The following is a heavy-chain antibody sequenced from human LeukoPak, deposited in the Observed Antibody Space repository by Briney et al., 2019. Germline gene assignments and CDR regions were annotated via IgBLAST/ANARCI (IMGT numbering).Heavy chain of an antibody. CDR1: GFRFGSDW. D-gene: IGHD3-16*01. CDR2: INPDGSEK. CDR3: ARYYDPPVGDAFDI. Sequence: GGSLRLSCAASGFRFGSDWMSWVRQAPGKGLEWVASINPDGSEKYYVDSVKGRFTISRDNDKNSLYLQLNSLRAEDTAVYYCARYYDPPVGDAFDIWGQGTMVTVFS. V-gene: IGHV3-7*01. J-gene: IGHJ3*02.